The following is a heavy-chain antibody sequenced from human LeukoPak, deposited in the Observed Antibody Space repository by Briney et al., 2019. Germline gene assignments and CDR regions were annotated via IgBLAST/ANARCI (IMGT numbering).Heavy chain of an antibody. J-gene: IGHJ6*02. CDR2: IIPIFATA. CDR1: GGTFSSYA. V-gene: IGHV1-69*13. Sequence: SVKLSSKASGGTFSSYAISCVRRAPGQGREWRGGIIPIFATANYAQKFQGRVTLTADESTSTAYMELSSLRSEDTAVYYCASDQMVRGVIEPPGYYYYGMDVWGQGTTVTVSS. D-gene: IGHD3-10*01. CDR3: ASDQMVRGVIEPPGYYYYGMDV.